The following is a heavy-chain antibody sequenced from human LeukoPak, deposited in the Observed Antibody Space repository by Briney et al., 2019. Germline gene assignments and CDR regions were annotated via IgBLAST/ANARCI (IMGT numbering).Heavy chain of an antibody. Sequence: ASVKVSCKASGYTFTSYGITWVRQAPGQGLEWMGWISGYNGNTNYAQKLQGRVTMTTDTSTSTAYMELRSLKSDDTAVYYCARVDSSGLRKIRIDYWGQGTLVTVSS. CDR2: ISGYNGNT. J-gene: IGHJ4*02. CDR3: ARVDSSGLRKIRIDY. CDR1: GYTFTSYG. V-gene: IGHV1-18*01. D-gene: IGHD3-22*01.